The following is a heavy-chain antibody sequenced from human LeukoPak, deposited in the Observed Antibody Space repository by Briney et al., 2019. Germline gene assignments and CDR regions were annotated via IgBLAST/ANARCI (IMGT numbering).Heavy chain of an antibody. J-gene: IGHJ4*02. CDR1: GGSFSGYY. Sequence: SETLSLTCVVYGGSFSGYYWSWIRQPPGKGLEWIGEINHSGSTNYNPSLKSRVTISVDTSKNQFSLKLSSVTAADTAVYYCASLTKHDYGDSGGLDYWGQGTLVTVSS. V-gene: IGHV4-34*01. D-gene: IGHD4-17*01. CDR2: INHSGST. CDR3: ASLTKHDYGDSGGLDY.